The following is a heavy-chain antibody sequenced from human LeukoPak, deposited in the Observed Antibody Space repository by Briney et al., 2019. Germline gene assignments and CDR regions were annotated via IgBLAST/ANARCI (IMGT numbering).Heavy chain of an antibody. CDR3: ARGRHYYDR. D-gene: IGHD3-22*01. Sequence: PSETLSLTCTVSGGSISTYYWTWIRQPAGKGLEWIGRMYTSGTTNYNPSLKSRVTMSLYTSRNQFSLKLSSVTAADTAVYYRARGRHYYDRWGQGTLVTVSS. V-gene: IGHV4-4*07. CDR1: GGSISTYY. J-gene: IGHJ4*02. CDR2: MYTSGTT.